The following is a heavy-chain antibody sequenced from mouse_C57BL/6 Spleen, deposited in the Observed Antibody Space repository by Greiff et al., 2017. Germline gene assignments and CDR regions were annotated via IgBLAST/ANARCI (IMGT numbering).Heavy chain of an antibody. CDR2: IHPNSGST. Sequence: VQLQQPGAELVKPGASVKLSCKASGYTFTSYWMHWVKQRPGQGLEWIGMIHPNSGSTNYNEKFKSKATLTVDKSSSTAYMQLSSLTSEDSAVYYCARWGTDQTYFDYWGTGTTLTVSS. J-gene: IGHJ2*01. V-gene: IGHV1-64*01. CDR3: ARWGTDQTYFDY. CDR1: GYTFTSYW. D-gene: IGHD3-2*02.